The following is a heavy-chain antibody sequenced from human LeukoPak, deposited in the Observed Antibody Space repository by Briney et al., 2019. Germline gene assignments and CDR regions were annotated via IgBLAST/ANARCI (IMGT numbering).Heavy chain of an antibody. CDR3: ASSKTYYYDSSGYYFNRFDY. J-gene: IGHJ4*02. CDR1: GFTVSSNY. V-gene: IGHV3-66*01. D-gene: IGHD3-22*01. CDR2: IYSGGST. Sequence: GGSLRLSCAASGFTVSSNYMSWIRQAPGKGLEWVSVIYSGGSTYYADSVKGRFTISRDNSKNTLYLQMNSLRAEDTAVYYCASSKTYYYDSSGYYFNRFDYWGQGTLVTVSS.